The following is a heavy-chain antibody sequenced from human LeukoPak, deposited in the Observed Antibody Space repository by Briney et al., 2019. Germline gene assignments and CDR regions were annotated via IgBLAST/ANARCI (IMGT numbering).Heavy chain of an antibody. Sequence: GASVKVSCKASGYTFTGYYMHWVRQAPGQGLEWMGWINPNSGGTNYAQKFQGRVTMTRDTSISTAYMELSRLRSDDTAVYYCARDTGDSSYYYYMDVWGKGTTVTVSS. CDR3: ARDTGDSSYYYYMDV. CDR1: GYTFTGYY. CDR2: INPNSGGT. D-gene: IGHD6-19*01. J-gene: IGHJ6*03. V-gene: IGHV1-2*02.